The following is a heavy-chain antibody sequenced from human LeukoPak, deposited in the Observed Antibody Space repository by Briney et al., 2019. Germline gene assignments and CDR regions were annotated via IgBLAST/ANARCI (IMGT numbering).Heavy chain of an antibody. Sequence: GGSLRLSGAASGFTFKNYVMTWVRQAPGKGLEWVSGVNGDASSTYYADSVKGRFTISRDNSKNMVYLQMDRLRAEDTALYYCAKDRTWEPAPSHFNYWAQGTLVTVSA. V-gene: IGHV3-23*01. D-gene: IGHD1-14*01. J-gene: IGHJ4*02. CDR2: VNGDASST. CDR1: GFTFKNYV. CDR3: AKDRTWEPAPSHFNY.